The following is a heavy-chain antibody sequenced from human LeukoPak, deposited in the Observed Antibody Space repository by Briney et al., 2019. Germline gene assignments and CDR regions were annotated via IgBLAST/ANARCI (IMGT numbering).Heavy chain of an antibody. CDR3: ARGGGDIATPPDY. J-gene: IGHJ4*02. V-gene: IGHV3-30*19. Sequence: GGSLRLSCAASGFTFSSYGMHWVRQAPGKGLEWVAVISYDGSNKYYADSVKGRFTISRDNSKNTLYLQMNSLRTEDTAVYSCARGGGDIATPPDYWGQGTLVTVSS. CDR2: ISYDGSNK. D-gene: IGHD2-15*01. CDR1: GFTFSSYG.